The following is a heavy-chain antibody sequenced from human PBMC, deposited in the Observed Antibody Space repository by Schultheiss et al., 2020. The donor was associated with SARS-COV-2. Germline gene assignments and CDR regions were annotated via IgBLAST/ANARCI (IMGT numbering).Heavy chain of an antibody. CDR3: AKDDCSSTSCPGEYFQH. D-gene: IGHD2-2*01. V-gene: IGHV3-64*04. CDR1: GFTFSSYA. Sequence: GGSLRLSCSASGFTFSSYAMHWVRQAPGKGLEYVSAISSNGGSTYYADSVKGRFTISRDNSKNTLYLQMNSLRAEDTAVYYCAKDDCSSTSCPGEYFQHWGQGTLVTVSS. CDR2: ISSNGGST. J-gene: IGHJ1*01.